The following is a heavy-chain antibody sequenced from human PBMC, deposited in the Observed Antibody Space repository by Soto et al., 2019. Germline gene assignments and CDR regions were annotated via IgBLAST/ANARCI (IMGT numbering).Heavy chain of an antibody. CDR3: VGRDGRDGYDSVGYYYYGVDV. J-gene: IGHJ6*02. D-gene: IGHD5-12*01. CDR2: KVYSGPP. V-gene: IGHV4-39*01. CDR1: GGSIGRTHHY. Sequence: SQTLSLPCTVSGGSIGRTHHYWCWLRQPPGKGLAWIGRKVYSGPPYYNPSLKRRVTISLATSMIQLSLRLNSVSAADTAVYYCVGRDGRDGYDSVGYYYYGVDVWGQGTTVTVSS.